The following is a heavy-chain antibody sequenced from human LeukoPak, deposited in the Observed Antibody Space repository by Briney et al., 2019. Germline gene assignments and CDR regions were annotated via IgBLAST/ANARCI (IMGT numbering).Heavy chain of an antibody. CDR3: AREFGGYDSFFDY. V-gene: IGHV4-34*01. D-gene: IGHD5-12*01. CDR2: INHSGST. Sequence: SETLSLTCAVYGGSFSGYYWSWIRQPPGKGLEWIGEINHSGSTNYNPSLKSRVTISVDTSKNQFSLKLSSVTAADTAVYYCAREFGGYDSFFDYWGQGTLVTVSS. J-gene: IGHJ4*02. CDR1: GGSFSGYY.